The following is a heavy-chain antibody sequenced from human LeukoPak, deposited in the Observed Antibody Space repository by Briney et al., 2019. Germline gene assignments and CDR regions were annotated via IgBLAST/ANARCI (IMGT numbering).Heavy chain of an antibody. CDR3: ARDLGDIVLEPPSIHFDL. CDR1: GFTFSYYS. CDR2: ISSRSSYI. Sequence: GGSLRLSCSASGFTFSYYSTNWVRQAPGKGLGWVSSISSRSSYIYYEDSLKGRFTISRDNAKNSLYLQMTGLRVEDTAMYFCARDLGDIVLEPPSIHFDLWGRGTLVTVSS. J-gene: IGHJ2*01. D-gene: IGHD2-2*01. V-gene: IGHV3-21*01.